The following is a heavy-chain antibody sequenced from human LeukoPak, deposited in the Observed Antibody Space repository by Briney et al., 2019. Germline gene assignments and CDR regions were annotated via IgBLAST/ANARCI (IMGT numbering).Heavy chain of an antibody. D-gene: IGHD3-16*01. V-gene: IGHV3-11*04. J-gene: IGHJ3*02. CDR1: GFTFSDYY. Sequence: GGLLRLSCAASGFTFSDYYMSWIRQAPGKGLEWVSYISSSGSTIYYADSVKGRFTISRDNAKNSLYLQMNSLRAEDTAVYYCARVMITFGGVTFDAFDIWGQGTMVTVSS. CDR3: ARVMITFGGVTFDAFDI. CDR2: ISSSGSTI.